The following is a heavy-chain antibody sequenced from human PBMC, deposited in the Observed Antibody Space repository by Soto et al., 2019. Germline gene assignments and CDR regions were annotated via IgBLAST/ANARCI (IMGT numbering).Heavy chain of an antibody. CDR3: ARDQGYYYXDS. CDR1: GCSISSYY. D-gene: IGHD3-22*01. J-gene: IGHJ4*02. CDR2: IYYSGST. V-gene: IGHV4-59*01. Sequence: SETLSLTCTVSGCSISSYYWSWIRQPPGKGLEWIGYIYYSGSTNYNPSLKSRVTISVDTSKNQFSLKLSSVTAADTAVYYCARDQGYYYXDSWGRGTLVTVSS.